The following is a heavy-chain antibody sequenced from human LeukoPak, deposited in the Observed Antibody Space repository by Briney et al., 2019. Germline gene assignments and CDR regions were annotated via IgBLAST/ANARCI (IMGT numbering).Heavy chain of an antibody. V-gene: IGHV3-23*01. J-gene: IGHJ5*02. CDR3: AKTPYESRTNWFDP. D-gene: IGHD3-22*01. Sequence: PGGSLRLSCAASGFTFSSYAMSWVRQAPGKGLEWVSIISGSGGSTYYADSVKGRFTISRDNSKNTLYLQMNSLRAEDTAVYYCAKTPYESRTNWFDPWGQGTLVTVSS. CDR1: GFTFSSYA. CDR2: ISGSGGST.